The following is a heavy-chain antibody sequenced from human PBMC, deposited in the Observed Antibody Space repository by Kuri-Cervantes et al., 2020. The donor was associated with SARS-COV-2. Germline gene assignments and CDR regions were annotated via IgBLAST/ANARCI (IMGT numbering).Heavy chain of an antibody. Sequence: SQTLSLTCAVYGGSFSGYYWSWIRQPPGKGLEWIGEINHSGSTNYNPSLKSRVTISVDTSKNQFSLKLSSVTAADTAVYYCARGRDKRYSSGSYYYYGMDVGGRGTTVTVSS. J-gene: IGHJ6*02. D-gene: IGHD6-19*01. CDR3: ARGRDKRYSSGSYYYYGMDV. CDR1: GGSFSGYY. CDR2: INHSGST. V-gene: IGHV4-34*01.